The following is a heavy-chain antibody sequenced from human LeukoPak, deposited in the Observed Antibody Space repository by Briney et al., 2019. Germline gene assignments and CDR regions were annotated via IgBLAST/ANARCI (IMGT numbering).Heavy chain of an antibody. CDR3: ARGPGGYSYGYATYYYYGMDV. Sequence: SETLSLTCTVSGGSISSYYWSWIRQPPGKGLEWIGYIYYSGSTNSNPSLKSRVTISVDTSKNQFSLKLSSVTVADTAVYYCARGPGGYSYGYATYYYYGMDVWGQGTTVTVSS. CDR2: IYYSGST. CDR1: GGSISSYY. J-gene: IGHJ6*02. V-gene: IGHV4-59*01. D-gene: IGHD5-18*01.